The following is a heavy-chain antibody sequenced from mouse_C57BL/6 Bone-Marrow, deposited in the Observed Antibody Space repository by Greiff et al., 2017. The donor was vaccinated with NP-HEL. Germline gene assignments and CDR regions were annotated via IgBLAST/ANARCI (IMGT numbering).Heavy chain of an antibody. CDR3: ASRLPYYAMDY. D-gene: IGHD2-2*01. Sequence: EVQRVESGGGLVQPGGSLKLSCAASGFTFSDYYMYWVRQTPEKRLEWVAYISNGGGSTYYPDTVKGRFTISRDNAKNTLYLQMSRLKSEDTAMYYCASRLPYYAMDYWGQGTSVTVSS. CDR1: GFTFSDYY. J-gene: IGHJ4*01. CDR2: ISNGGGST. V-gene: IGHV5-12*01.